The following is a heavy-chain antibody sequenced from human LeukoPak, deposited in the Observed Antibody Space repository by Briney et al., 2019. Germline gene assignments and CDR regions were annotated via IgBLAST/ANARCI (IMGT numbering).Heavy chain of an antibody. D-gene: IGHD2-2*02. V-gene: IGHV3-21*01. Sequence: GGSLRLSCAASGFTFSSYSMNWVRQAPGKGLEWVSSISSSSYIYYADSVKGRFTISRDNAKNSLYLQMNSLRAEDTAVYYCARALRYCSSTSCYTIDYWGQGTLVTVSS. CDR1: GFTFSSYS. CDR3: ARALRYCSSTSCYTIDY. CDR2: ISSSSYI. J-gene: IGHJ4*02.